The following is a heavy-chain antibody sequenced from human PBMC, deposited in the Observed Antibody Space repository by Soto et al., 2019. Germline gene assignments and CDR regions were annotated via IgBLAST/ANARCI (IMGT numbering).Heavy chain of an antibody. Sequence: ASVKVSCKASGYTFTSYAMHWVRQAPGQRLEWMGWINAGNGNTKYSQKFQGRVTITRDTSASTAYMELNSLRGEDTAVYYCAKDYYRGYSYAHDYWGQGTLVTVSS. J-gene: IGHJ4*02. V-gene: IGHV1-3*01. CDR2: INAGNGNT. CDR1: GYTFTSYA. CDR3: AKDYYRGYSYAHDY. D-gene: IGHD5-18*01.